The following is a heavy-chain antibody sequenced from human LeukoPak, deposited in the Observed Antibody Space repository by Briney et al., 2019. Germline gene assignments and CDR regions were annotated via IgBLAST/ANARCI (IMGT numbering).Heavy chain of an antibody. CDR3: ARVRAYDSSGYYEYYFDY. D-gene: IGHD3-22*01. J-gene: IGHJ4*02. CDR2: ISSSSSYI. V-gene: IGHV3-21*01. CDR1: GFTFSSYN. Sequence: PGGSLRLSCAASGFTFSSYNMNWVRQAPGKGLEWVSSISSSSSYIYYADSVKGRFTISRDNSKNTLYLQMNSLRAEDTAVYYCARVRAYDSSGYYEYYFDYWGQGTLVAVSS.